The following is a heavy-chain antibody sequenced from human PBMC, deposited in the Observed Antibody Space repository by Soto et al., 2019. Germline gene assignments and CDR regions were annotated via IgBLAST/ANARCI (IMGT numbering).Heavy chain of an antibody. Sequence: QVQLVQTGPEVKKPGSSVKVSCKASGGTFYSYVITWVRQAPGQGLEWMGGIIPIFNTTNYAQKFQGRITLTADESARTAYMELNSLRSEDTAVYYCARGIVTGTTSNYYYYGMDVW. V-gene: IGHV1-69*12. J-gene: IGHJ6*01. D-gene: IGHD1-1*01. CDR2: IIPIFNTT. CDR3: ARGIVTGTTSNYYYYGMDV. CDR1: GGTFYSYV.